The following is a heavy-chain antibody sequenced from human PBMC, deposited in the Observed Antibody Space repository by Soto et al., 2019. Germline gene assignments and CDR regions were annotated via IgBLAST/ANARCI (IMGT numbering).Heavy chain of an antibody. CDR3: ARREIQGPIVY. V-gene: IGHV4-28*01. D-gene: IGHD1-26*01. J-gene: IGHJ4*02. Sequence: QVQLQESGPGLVKPSDTLSLTCAVSGNSISSSNWWGWSRQPPGKGLEWIGYIYYSGTTYYNPSLKSRVIMSVDTSKNQFSLKLTSVTAVDTAVYYCARREIQGPIVYWGQGTLVTVSS. CDR1: GNSISSSNW. CDR2: IYYSGTT.